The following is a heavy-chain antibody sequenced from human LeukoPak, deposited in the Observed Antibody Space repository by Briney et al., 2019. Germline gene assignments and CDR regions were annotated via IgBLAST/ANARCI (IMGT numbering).Heavy chain of an antibody. D-gene: IGHD3-22*01. J-gene: IGHJ4*02. V-gene: IGHV3-21*01. CDR1: GFTFSSYS. Sequence: NSGGSLRLSCAASGFTFSSYSMNWVRQAPGKGLEWVSSISSSSSYIYYADSVKGRFTISRDNAKNSLYLQMNSLRAEDTAVYYCARTYDSSGYFDYWGQGTLVTVSS. CDR2: ISSSSSYI. CDR3: ARTYDSSGYFDY.